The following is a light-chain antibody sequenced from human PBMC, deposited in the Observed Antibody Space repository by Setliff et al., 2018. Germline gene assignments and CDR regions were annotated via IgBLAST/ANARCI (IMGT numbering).Light chain of an antibody. Sequence: QSVLTQPASASGSPGQSITISCTGTSSDVGYYNYVSWYQQHPGKAPKLMIYEVSNRPSGVSNRFSGSKSGNTASLTISGLQAEDEADYYCSSYTSSSTRVFGTGTKGTVL. J-gene: IGLJ1*01. V-gene: IGLV2-14*01. CDR3: SSYTSSSTRV. CDR1: SSDVGYYNY. CDR2: EVS.